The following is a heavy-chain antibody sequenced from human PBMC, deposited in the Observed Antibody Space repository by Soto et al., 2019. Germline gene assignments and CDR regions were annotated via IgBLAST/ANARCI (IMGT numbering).Heavy chain of an antibody. CDR2: IYYSGST. Sequence: PSETLSLTCTVSGGSISSYYWSWIRQPPGEGLEWIGYIYYSGSTNYNPSLKSRVTISVDTSKNQFSLKLSSVTAADTAVYYCARGGDCGGDCFYFDYWGQGTLVTVSS. CDR3: ARGGDCGGDCFYFDY. V-gene: IGHV4-59*01. D-gene: IGHD2-21*02. J-gene: IGHJ4*02. CDR1: GGSISSYY.